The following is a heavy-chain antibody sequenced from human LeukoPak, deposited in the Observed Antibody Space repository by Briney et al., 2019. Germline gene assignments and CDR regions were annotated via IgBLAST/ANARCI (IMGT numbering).Heavy chain of an antibody. D-gene: IGHD3-16*01. J-gene: IGHJ5*02. CDR2: VYYGGKT. Sequence: SETLSLTCAVYGGSFSGYYWAWIRQPPGKGLEWVGSVYYGGKTFYNPSLESRVSISVDTSKNVFLLKVNSVTVADTAVYYCARDGPGGHGDNWFDPWGQGTLVTVSS. CDR1: GGSFSGYY. CDR3: ARDGPGGHGDNWFDP. V-gene: IGHV4-34*11.